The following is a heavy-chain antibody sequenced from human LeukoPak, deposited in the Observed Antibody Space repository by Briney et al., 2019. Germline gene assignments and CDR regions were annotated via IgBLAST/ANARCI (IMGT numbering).Heavy chain of an antibody. J-gene: IGHJ4*02. Sequence: SETLSLTCAVYGGSFSGYYWSWIRQPPGKGLEWIGEINHSGSTNYNPSLKSRVTISVDTSKNQFSLKLSSVTAADTAVYYCARGDLAYYYDSSGFFDYWGQGTLVTVSS. D-gene: IGHD3-22*01. CDR3: ARGDLAYYYDSSGFFDY. CDR1: GGSFSGYY. CDR2: INHSGST. V-gene: IGHV4-34*01.